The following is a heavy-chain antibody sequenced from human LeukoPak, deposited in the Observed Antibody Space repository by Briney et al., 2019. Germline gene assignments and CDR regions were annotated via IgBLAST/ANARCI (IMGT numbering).Heavy chain of an antibody. CDR1: GFTFSSYA. CDR3: ARDKEAVLIVVGAWAFDI. J-gene: IGHJ3*02. D-gene: IGHD3-22*01. CDR2: ISASGDST. Sequence: GGSLRLSCAASGFTFSSYALSWVRQAPGKGLEWVSAISASGDSTYYADSVKGRFTISRDNSKNTLYLQMNSLRAEDTAVYYCARDKEAVLIVVGAWAFDIWGQGTMVTVSS. V-gene: IGHV3-23*01.